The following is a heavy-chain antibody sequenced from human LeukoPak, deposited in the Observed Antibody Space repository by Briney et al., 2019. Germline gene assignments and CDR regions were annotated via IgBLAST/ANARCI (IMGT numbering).Heavy chain of an antibody. D-gene: IGHD2-2*01. Sequence: GGSLRLSCAASGFTFSSYAMSWVRQAPGKGLEWVSAISGSGGSTYYADSVKGRFTISRDNSKNTLYLQMNSLRAEDTAVYYCAKDGSIVPAAMGYFDYWGQGTLVTVSS. CDR1: GFTFSSYA. CDR2: ISGSGGST. V-gene: IGHV3-23*01. CDR3: AKDGSIVPAAMGYFDY. J-gene: IGHJ4*02.